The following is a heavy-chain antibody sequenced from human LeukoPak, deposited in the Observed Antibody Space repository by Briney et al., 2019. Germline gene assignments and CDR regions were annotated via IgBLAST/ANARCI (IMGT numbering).Heavy chain of an antibody. D-gene: IGHD6-19*01. CDR1: GFTFSSYS. CDR2: ISGSGGST. J-gene: IGHJ5*02. V-gene: IGHV3-23*01. CDR3: AKDSAVAGTNWFDP. Sequence: GGSLRLSCAASGFTFSSYSMSWVRQAPGKGLEWVSAISGSGGSTYYADSVKGRFTISRDNSKNTLYLQMNSLRAEDTAVYYCAKDSAVAGTNWFDPWGQGTLVTVSS.